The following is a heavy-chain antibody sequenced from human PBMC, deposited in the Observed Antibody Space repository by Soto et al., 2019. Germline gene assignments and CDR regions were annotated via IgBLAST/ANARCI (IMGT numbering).Heavy chain of an antibody. Sequence: PGESLKISCRGSGYDFNTNWFGWVRQLPGRGLEWVGIMYPGDSDTRYNPSLQGHVTLSVDVTASTAFLQWRSLETSDTGMYFCARLPRDCNKTSCYYADHWGQGTQVTV. CDR3: ARLPRDCNKTSCYYADH. V-gene: IGHV5-51*01. CDR1: GYDFNTNW. D-gene: IGHD3-3*01. J-gene: IGHJ4*02. CDR2: MYPGDSDT.